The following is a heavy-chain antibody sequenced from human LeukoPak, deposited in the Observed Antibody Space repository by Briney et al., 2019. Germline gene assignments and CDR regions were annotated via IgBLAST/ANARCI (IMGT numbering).Heavy chain of an antibody. CDR1: GGSISSYY. Sequence: SETLSLTCTVSGGSISSYYWSWIRQPPGKGLEWIGYIYYSGTTNYNPSLKSRVTISVDTSKNQFSLKLSSVTAADTAVYYCARAFSIAARPSLGGHYYYGMDVWGQGTTVTVSS. D-gene: IGHD6-6*01. CDR3: ARAFSIAARPSLGGHYYYGMDV. V-gene: IGHV4-59*01. CDR2: IYYSGTT. J-gene: IGHJ6*02.